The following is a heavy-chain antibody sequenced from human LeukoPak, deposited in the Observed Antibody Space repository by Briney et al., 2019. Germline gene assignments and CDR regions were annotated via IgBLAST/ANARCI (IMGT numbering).Heavy chain of an antibody. Sequence: SVKVSCKASGFTFTSSAMQWVRQARGQRLEWIGWIVVGSGNTNYAQKFQERATITRDMSTSTAYMELSSLRSEDTAVYYCAAVLIPYYYGSGSSPYYYMDVWGKGTTVTVSS. CDR3: AAVLIPYYYGSGSSPYYYMDV. CDR1: GFTFTSSA. J-gene: IGHJ6*03. D-gene: IGHD3-10*01. CDR2: IVVGSGNT. V-gene: IGHV1-58*02.